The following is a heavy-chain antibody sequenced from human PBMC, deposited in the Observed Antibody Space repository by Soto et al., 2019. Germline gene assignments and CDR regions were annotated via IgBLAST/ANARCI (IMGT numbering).Heavy chain of an antibody. Sequence: SETLSLTCAVSGGSFRGYLWSWIRQSPAKGLEWIGEINDSGNTYYNPSFKSRLTISVDTSTSQISLRLTSVTAADSAVYYCQGGDFWGQGTRVTVSS. CDR2: INDSGNT. J-gene: IGHJ4*02. D-gene: IGHD3-16*01. CDR1: GGSFRGYL. V-gene: IGHV4-34*01. CDR3: QGGDF.